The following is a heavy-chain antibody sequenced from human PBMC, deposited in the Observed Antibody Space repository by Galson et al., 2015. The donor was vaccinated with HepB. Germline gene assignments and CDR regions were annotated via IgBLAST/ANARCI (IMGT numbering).Heavy chain of an antibody. Sequence: ETLSLTCAVYGGSFSGYYWSWIRQPPGKGLEWIGEINHSGSTNYNPSLRSRVTISVDTSKNQFSLKLSSVTAADTAVYYCARAWLVLVGGDAFDIWGQGTMVTVSS. D-gene: IGHD6-19*01. J-gene: IGHJ3*02. CDR1: GGSFSGYY. CDR3: ARAWLVLVGGDAFDI. CDR2: INHSGST. V-gene: IGHV4-34*01.